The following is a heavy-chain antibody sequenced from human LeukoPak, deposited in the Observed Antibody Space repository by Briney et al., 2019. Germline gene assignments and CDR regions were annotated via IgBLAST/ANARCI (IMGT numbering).Heavy chain of an antibody. V-gene: IGHV1-69*05. D-gene: IGHD3-22*01. CDR2: IIPIFGTA. CDR3: ASAYYYDSSGSSGGY. J-gene: IGHJ4*02. Sequence: GSSVKVSCKASGGTFSSYAMSWVRQAPGQGLEWMGRIIPIFGTANYAQKFQGRVTITTDESTSTAYMELSSLRSEDSAVYYCASAYYYDSSGSSGGYWGQGTLVTVSS. CDR1: GGTFSSYA.